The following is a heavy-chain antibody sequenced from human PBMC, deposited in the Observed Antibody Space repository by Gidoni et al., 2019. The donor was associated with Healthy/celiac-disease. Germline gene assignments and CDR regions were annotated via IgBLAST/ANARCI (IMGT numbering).Heavy chain of an antibody. CDR1: GSTFSSYS. CDR2: ISSSSSYI. J-gene: IGHJ4*02. Sequence: EVQLVESGGGLVKPGGSLRLSCAASGSTFSSYSMNWVRQAPGKGLEWVSSISSSSSYIYYADSVKGRFTISRDNAKNSLYLQMNSLRAEDTAVYYCARVTVTTRRFDYWGQGTLVTVSS. V-gene: IGHV3-21*01. CDR3: ARVTVTTRRFDY. D-gene: IGHD4-4*01.